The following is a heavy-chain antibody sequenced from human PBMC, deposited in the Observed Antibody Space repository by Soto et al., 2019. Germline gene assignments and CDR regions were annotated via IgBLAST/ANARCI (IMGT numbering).Heavy chain of an antibody. J-gene: IGHJ4*02. D-gene: IGHD2-21*02. CDR1: GGSISSGGYY. Sequence: QVQLQESGPGLVKPSQTLSLTCTVSGGSISSGGYYWSWIRQHPGKGLEWIGYIYYSGSTYYNPYLKGRVTISVDTSKNQFSLKLSSVTAADTAVYYCARVGGGNSQLDYWGQGTLVTVSS. CDR3: ARVGGGNSQLDY. CDR2: IYYSGST. V-gene: IGHV4-31*03.